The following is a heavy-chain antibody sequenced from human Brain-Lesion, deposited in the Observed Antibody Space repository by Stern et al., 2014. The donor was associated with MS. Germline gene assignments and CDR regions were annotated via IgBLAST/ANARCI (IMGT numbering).Heavy chain of an antibody. D-gene: IGHD1-26*01. CDR1: GGSISSSTYY. CDR3: ARHDSVPRPSQLYSARDRGPGYFDY. Sequence: QVQLVESGPGLVKPSETLSLTCTVSGGSISSSTYYWAWFRQPPGKGLEWIGNIYYSGFTYYNPSLKSRITISVDMSKNQFSLKLSSVTAADTAIYYCARHDSVPRPSQLYSARDRGPGYFDYWGQGTLVTVSS. CDR2: IYYSGFT. V-gene: IGHV4-39*01. J-gene: IGHJ4*02.